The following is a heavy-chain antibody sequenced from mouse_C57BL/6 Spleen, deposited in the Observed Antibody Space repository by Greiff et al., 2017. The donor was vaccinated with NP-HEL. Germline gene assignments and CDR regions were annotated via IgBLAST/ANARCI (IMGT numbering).Heavy chain of an antibody. V-gene: IGHV1-50*01. CDR1: GYTFTSYW. J-gene: IGHJ4*01. Sequence: QVQLQQPGAELVKPGASVKLSCKASGYTFTSYWMQWVKQRPGQGLEWIGEIDPSDSYTNYNQKFKGKATLTVDTSSSTAYMQLSSLTSEDSAVYYCARITTVVAGAMDYWGQGTSVTVSS. CDR2: IDPSDSYT. D-gene: IGHD1-1*01. CDR3: ARITTVVAGAMDY.